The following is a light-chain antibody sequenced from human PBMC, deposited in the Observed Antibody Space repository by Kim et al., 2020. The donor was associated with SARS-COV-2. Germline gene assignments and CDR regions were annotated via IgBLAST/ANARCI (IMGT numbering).Light chain of an antibody. Sequence: ETVLTQSPATLSLSPGERATLSCRASQSVSIYLGWYQKKPGQAPRLLIYDTSNRVTGIPARFSGTGSGTDFTLTISSLEPEDFAVYYCQQRNTWPLTFGGGTKVDIK. CDR1: QSVSIY. CDR2: DTS. CDR3: QQRNTWPLT. J-gene: IGKJ4*01. V-gene: IGKV3-11*01.